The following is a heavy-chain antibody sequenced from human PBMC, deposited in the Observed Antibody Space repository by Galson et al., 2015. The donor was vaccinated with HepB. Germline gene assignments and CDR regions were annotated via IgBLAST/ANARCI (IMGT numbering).Heavy chain of an antibody. CDR1: GYTFTNYN. Sequence: SVKVSCKASGYTFTNYNMHWVRQAPGQRLEWMGLINAGTGKTKYSQKFQGRVTITRDTSANTAYMELSSLRSEDTAVYYCASVGLTMRFGPWGQGTLVTVSS. CDR3: ASVGLTMRFGP. CDR2: INAGTGKT. J-gene: IGHJ5*02. V-gene: IGHV1-3*01. D-gene: IGHD3-3*01.